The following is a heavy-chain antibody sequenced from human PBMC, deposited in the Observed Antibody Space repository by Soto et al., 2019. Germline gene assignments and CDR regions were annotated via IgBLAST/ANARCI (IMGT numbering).Heavy chain of an antibody. V-gene: IGHV3-30*18. Sequence: QVQLVESGGGVVQPGRSLRLSCAASGFTFNTYGMHWVRQAPGKGLEWVAVISYDGSNKYYGDSVKGRFTISRDNSKHTLYLQMNSLRAEDAAVYYCAKGPSHYDFWSGDYIGKYGMDVWGQGTTVTVSS. CDR3: AKGPSHYDFWSGDYIGKYGMDV. J-gene: IGHJ6*02. CDR1: GFTFNTYG. D-gene: IGHD3-3*01. CDR2: ISYDGSNK.